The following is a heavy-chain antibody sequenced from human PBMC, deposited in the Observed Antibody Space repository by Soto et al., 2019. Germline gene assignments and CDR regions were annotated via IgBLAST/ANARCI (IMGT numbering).Heavy chain of an antibody. CDR3: ARSTTVVTNEGDDAFDI. D-gene: IGHD4-17*01. J-gene: IGHJ3*02. V-gene: IGHV1-69*06. CDR1: GGTFSSYA. Sequence: SVKVSCKASGGTFSSYAISWVRQAPGQGLEWMGGIIPIFGTANYAQKFQGRVTITADKSTSTAYMELSSLRSEDTAVYYCARSTTVVTNEGDDAFDIWGQGTMVNVSS. CDR2: IIPIFGTA.